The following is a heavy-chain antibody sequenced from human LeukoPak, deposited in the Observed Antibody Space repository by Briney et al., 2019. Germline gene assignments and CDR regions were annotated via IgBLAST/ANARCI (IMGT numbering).Heavy chain of an antibody. CDR1: GYTFTSYG. D-gene: IGHD6-13*01. Sequence: ASVTLSCKASGYTFTSYGISWVRQAPGQGLEWMGSISAYNGNTNYVQTIQGRLTMTTDTATSPDYMQMTSLRSEDTAVAYCARGSAGGRGVFYYWGPGTLGTVSS. V-gene: IGHV1-18*01. CDR2: ISAYNGNT. J-gene: IGHJ4*02. CDR3: ARGSAGGRGVFYY.